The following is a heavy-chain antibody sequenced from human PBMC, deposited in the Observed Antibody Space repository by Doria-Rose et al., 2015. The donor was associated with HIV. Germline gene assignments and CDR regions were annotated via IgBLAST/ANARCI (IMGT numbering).Heavy chain of an antibody. V-gene: IGHV3-21*01. CDR3: ARKGMGHYFDF. CDR1: GFSFSHYS. Sequence: VQLVQSGGGLVKPGGSLRLSCAASGFSFSHYSMNWIRQAPRKGLEWVASITSGSTHMVYADSLRVRFSISRDNAKNSLYLQMDSLSAEDTAVYYCARKGMGHYFDFWGQGTPVTVSS. CDR2: ITSGSTHM. D-gene: IGHD2-8*01. J-gene: IGHJ4*02.